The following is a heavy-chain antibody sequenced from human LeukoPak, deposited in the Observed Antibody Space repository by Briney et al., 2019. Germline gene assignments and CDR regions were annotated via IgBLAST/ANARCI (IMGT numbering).Heavy chain of an antibody. CDR2: IDPSDSYT. D-gene: IGHD2-2*01. Sequence: GESLRVSCKGSGYRFTSYWISWVGRMPGKGLEGMGRIDPSDSYTTYSPSFQGHVTISADKSISTAYLQWSSLKASDTAMYYCARHVSQGYCSSTSCYPGTWFDPWGQGTLVTVSS. CDR1: GYRFTSYW. J-gene: IGHJ5*02. CDR3: ARHVSQGYCSSTSCYPGTWFDP. V-gene: IGHV5-10-1*01.